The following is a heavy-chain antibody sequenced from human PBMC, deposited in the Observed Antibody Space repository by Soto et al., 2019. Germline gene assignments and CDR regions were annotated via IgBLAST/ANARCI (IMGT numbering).Heavy chain of an antibody. V-gene: IGHV1-18*01. D-gene: IGHD2-15*01. CDR2: ISAYNGNT. J-gene: IGHJ2*01. CDR1: GYTFTSYG. Sequence: ASVKVSCKASGYTFTSYGISWVRQAPGQGLEWMGWISAYNGNTNYAQKLQGRVTMTTDTSTSTAYMELRSLRSDDTAVYYCARAPAYCSGGSCDYWYFHLWGRGTLVTVSS. CDR3: ARAPAYCSGGSCDYWYFHL.